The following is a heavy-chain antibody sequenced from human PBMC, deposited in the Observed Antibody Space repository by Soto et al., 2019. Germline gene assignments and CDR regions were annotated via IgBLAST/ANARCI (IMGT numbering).Heavy chain of an antibody. V-gene: IGHV1-18*04. Sequence: AAVQVSYKASGCTFPSYGISWVRQAPGQGLEWMGWISAYNGNTNYAQKLQGRVTMTTDTSTSTAYMELRSLRSDDTAVYYCARGLARLTYYGMDVWGQGTTVTVSS. CDR3: ARGLARLTYYGMDV. J-gene: IGHJ6*02. D-gene: IGHD6-25*01. CDR2: ISAYNGNT. CDR1: GCTFPSYG.